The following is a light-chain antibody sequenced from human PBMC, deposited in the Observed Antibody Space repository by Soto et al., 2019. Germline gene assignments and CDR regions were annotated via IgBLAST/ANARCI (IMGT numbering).Light chain of an antibody. CDR1: QSVDID. J-gene: IGKJ1*01. Sequence: EIVLTQSPGTLSVSPGERVTLSCRASQSVDIDLAWYQQKPGQAPRLLIYGASTRATDMPGRFRGSGAGAEFTLTISSLQSEASAVYYCQQYRGWPRTFGQGTKVEIK. CDR3: QQYRGWPRT. CDR2: GAS. V-gene: IGKV3D-15*01.